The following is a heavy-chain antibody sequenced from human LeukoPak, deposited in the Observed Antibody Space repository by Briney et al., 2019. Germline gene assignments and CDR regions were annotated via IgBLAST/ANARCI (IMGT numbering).Heavy chain of an antibody. CDR1: GFPSSSYS. Sequence: GGSLRPSCAASGFPSSSYSMTGVRQAPGRGLEGVSAIRGTGGSTYYATSGKGRFTISRDNSKNTLYLQMNSLRAEDTAVYYCARGSGGYSSSSNWFDPWGQGTLVTVSS. D-gene: IGHD6-13*01. CDR2: IRGTGGST. CDR3: ARGSGGYSSSSNWFDP. J-gene: IGHJ5*02. V-gene: IGHV3-23*01.